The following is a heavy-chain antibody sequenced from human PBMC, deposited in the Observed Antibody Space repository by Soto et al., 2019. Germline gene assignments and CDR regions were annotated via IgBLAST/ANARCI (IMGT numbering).Heavy chain of an antibody. CDR2: IYYSGST. Sequence: QLQLQESGPGLVKPSETLSLTCTVSGGSISSSSYYWGWIRQPPGKGLEWIGSIYYSGSTYYNPSLKSRVTISVDTSKNKFSLKLSSVTAADTAVYYCARFYTETLRYFDWLFPDYWGQGTLVTVSS. D-gene: IGHD3-9*01. CDR1: GGSISSSSYY. J-gene: IGHJ4*02. CDR3: ARFYTETLRYFDWLFPDY. V-gene: IGHV4-39*01.